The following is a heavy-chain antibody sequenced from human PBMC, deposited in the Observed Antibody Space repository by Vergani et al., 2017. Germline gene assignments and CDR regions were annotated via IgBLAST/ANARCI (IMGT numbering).Heavy chain of an antibody. CDR1: VYTFTSYG. Sequence: QVQLVLSGAEVKKPGASVTVSCKASVYTFTSYGISWVRQAPGQGLEWMGWISAYNGNTNYAQKLQGRVTMTTDTSTSTAYMELRSLRSDDTAVYYCARYNVDTAMVRFYCFDYWGQGTLVTVSS. D-gene: IGHD5-18*01. CDR3: ARYNVDTAMVRFYCFDY. V-gene: IGHV1-18*01. CDR2: ISAYNGNT. J-gene: IGHJ4*02.